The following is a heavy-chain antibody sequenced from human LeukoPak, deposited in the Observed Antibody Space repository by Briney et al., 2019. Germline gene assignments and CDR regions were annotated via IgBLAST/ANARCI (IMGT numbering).Heavy chain of an antibody. CDR2: IDWDDDK. J-gene: IGHJ4*02. V-gene: IGHV2-70*11. Sequence: SGPALVKPTQTLTLTCTFSGFSLSTSGMCVSWIRQPPGKALEWLARIDWDDDKYYSTSLKTRLTISKDTSKNQVVLTMTNMDPVDTATYYCARTYPYSGSPGDFDYWGQGTLVTVSS. D-gene: IGHD1-26*01. CDR1: GFSLSTSGMC. CDR3: ARTYPYSGSPGDFDY.